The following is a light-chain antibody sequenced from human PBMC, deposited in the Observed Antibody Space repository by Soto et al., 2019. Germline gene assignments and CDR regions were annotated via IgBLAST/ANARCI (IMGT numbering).Light chain of an antibody. CDR2: EVS. CDR1: SSDVGDYNY. Sequence: QSALTQPPSASGSPGQSVTISCTGTSSDVGDYNYVSWYQHHPGKAPKLMIYEVSKRPSGVPDRFSGSKSGNTASLTVSGLQADDEADYYCSSYAGSNNFVVFGGGTKVTVL. CDR3: SSYAGSNNFVV. J-gene: IGLJ2*01. V-gene: IGLV2-8*01.